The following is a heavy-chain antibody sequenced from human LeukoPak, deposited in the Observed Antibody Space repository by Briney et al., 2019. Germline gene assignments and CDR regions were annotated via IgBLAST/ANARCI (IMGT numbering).Heavy chain of an antibody. CDR3: AREWQQLALFDY. D-gene: IGHD6-13*01. Sequence: SETLSLTCTVSGGSISSYYWSWIRQPPGKGLEWIGYIYYSGSTNYNPSLKSRVTISVDTSKNQFSLKLSSVTAADTAVYYCAREWQQLALFDYWGQGTLVTVSS. J-gene: IGHJ4*02. CDR1: GGSISSYY. CDR2: IYYSGST. V-gene: IGHV4-59*12.